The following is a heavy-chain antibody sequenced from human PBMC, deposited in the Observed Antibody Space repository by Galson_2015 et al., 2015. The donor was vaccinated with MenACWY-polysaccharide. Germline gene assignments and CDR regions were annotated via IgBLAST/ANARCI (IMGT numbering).Heavy chain of an antibody. D-gene: IGHD6-25*01. Sequence: LILSCAAAAFSVCSNHLSWVRQAPGGGLEGVSVIYSGGSTYYADSVKGRFTISRDNSKNTQYLQMNSLRAEDTAMYYCARLAVDSGIDYWGQGTPVAVSS. V-gene: IGHV3-66*01. CDR2: IYSGGST. CDR1: AFSVCSNH. J-gene: IGHJ4*02. CDR3: ARLAVDSGIDY.